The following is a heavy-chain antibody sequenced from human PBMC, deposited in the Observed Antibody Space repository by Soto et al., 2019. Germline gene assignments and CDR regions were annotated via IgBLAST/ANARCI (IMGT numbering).Heavy chain of an antibody. V-gene: IGHV3-64D*08. J-gene: IGHJ2*01. CDR3: FQAEDGIRDVRSVSAFLLNRSSDL. D-gene: IGHD3-10*02. CDR2: INIDGGST. Sequence: KGLEYGSGINIDGGSTYYADSVKGRFTISRDNSKNTLYLQMSSLRAEDSALFFFFQAEDGIRDVRSVSAFLLNRSSDL.